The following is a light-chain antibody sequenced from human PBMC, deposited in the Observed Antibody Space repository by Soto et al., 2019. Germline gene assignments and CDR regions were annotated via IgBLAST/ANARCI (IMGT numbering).Light chain of an antibody. CDR3: QHYDHLPIT. CDR2: GAS. J-gene: IGKJ5*01. CDR1: QSVGSS. V-gene: IGKV3-15*01. Sequence: EIVMTQSPATLSVSPGERATLSCRASQSVGSSLAWYRQKPGQAPWLLIYGASTRATGIPARFSGSGSGTEFTLTISSLQPEDIATYYCQHYDHLPITFGQGTRLEIK.